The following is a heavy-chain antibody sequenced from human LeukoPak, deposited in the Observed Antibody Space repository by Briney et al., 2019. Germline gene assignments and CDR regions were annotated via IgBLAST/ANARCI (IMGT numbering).Heavy chain of an antibody. CDR3: ARAVADIVVVPAASYYYYYMDV. V-gene: IGHV1-8*03. CDR2: MNPNSGNT. Sequence: ASVKVSCKAFGYTFTSYDITWVRQATGQGLEWMGLMNPNSGNTGYAQKFQGRVTITRNTSISTAYMELSSLRSEDTAVYYCARAVADIVVVPAASYYYYYMDVWGKGTTVTVSS. D-gene: IGHD2-2*01. J-gene: IGHJ6*03. CDR1: GYTFTSYD.